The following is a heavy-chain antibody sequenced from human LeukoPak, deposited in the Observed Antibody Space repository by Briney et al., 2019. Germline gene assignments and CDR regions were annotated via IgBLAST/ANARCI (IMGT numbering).Heavy chain of an antibody. CDR1: GYTFTGYY. D-gene: IGHD6-13*01. CDR3: ASLSAAGFFDY. V-gene: IGHV1-2*06. CDR2: INPNSGGT. J-gene: IGHJ4*02. Sequence: ASVKVSCKASGYTFTGYYMHWVRQAPGQGLEWMGRINPNSGGTNHAQKFQGRVTMTRDTSISTAYMELSRLRSDDTAVYYCASLSAAGFFDYWGQGTLVTVSS.